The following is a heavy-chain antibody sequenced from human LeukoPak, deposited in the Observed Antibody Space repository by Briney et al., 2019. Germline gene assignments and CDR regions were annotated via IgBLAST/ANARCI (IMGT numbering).Heavy chain of an antibody. CDR2: IYSGGST. CDR1: GFTVSGNY. J-gene: IGHJ3*02. D-gene: IGHD3-22*01. CDR3: ARGGRGSAAVVAPRSFDI. Sequence: GGSLRLSCAASGFTVSGNYMSWVRQAPGKGLEWVSAIYSGGSTYYADSVKGRFIISRDISKNTLYLQMNSLRAEDSALYYCARGGRGSAAVVAPRSFDIWGQGTMVTVSS. V-gene: IGHV3-53*01.